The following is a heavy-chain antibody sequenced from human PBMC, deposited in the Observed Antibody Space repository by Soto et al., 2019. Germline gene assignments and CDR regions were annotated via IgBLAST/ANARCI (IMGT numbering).Heavy chain of an antibody. CDR3: AREEHSIFHDAFDF. V-gene: IGHV1-2*02. Sequence: GXSVKVSCKASGYTFTCYYMNWVRQAPGQGLEWMGWINPNSGGTNYAQKFQGRVTMTRDTSISTAYMELSRLRSDDTAVYYCAREEHSIFHDAFDFWGQGTMVTVSS. CDR1: GYTFTCYY. CDR2: INPNSGGT. J-gene: IGHJ3*01.